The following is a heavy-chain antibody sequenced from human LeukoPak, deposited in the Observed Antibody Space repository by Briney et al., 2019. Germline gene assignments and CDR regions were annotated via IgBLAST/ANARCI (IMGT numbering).Heavy chain of an antibody. J-gene: IGHJ4*02. D-gene: IGHD3-22*01. CDR2: INHSGST. CDR1: GGSFSGYY. CDR3: ARGHRDYYDSSGYYPFDY. V-gene: IGHV4-34*01. Sequence: PSETLSLTCAVYGGSFSGYYWSWIRQPPGKGLEWIGEINHSGSTNYNPSLKSRVTISVDTSKHQFSLKLSSVTAADTAVYYCARGHRDYYDSSGYYPFDYWGQGTLVTVSS.